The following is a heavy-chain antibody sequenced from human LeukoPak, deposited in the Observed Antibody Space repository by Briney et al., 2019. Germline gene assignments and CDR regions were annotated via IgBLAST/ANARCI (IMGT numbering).Heavy chain of an antibody. D-gene: IGHD6-13*01. Sequence: SVTVSCKASGGTFSSYAISWVRQAPGQGLEWMGGIIPIFGTANYAQKFQGRVTITTDESTSTAYMELSSLRSEDTAVYYCARDPGIAAAGTLKHYYYMDVWGKGTTVTVSS. V-gene: IGHV1-69*05. J-gene: IGHJ6*03. CDR2: IIPIFGTA. CDR3: ARDPGIAAAGTLKHYYYMDV. CDR1: GGTFSSYA.